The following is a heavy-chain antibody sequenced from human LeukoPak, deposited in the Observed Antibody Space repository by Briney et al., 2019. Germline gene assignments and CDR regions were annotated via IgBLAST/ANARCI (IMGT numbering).Heavy chain of an antibody. D-gene: IGHD5-18*01. J-gene: IGHJ3*02. CDR3: ARHSLFTAMASDAFDI. CDR2: IYPGDSDT. V-gene: IGHV5-51*01. CDR1: GYSFTSYW. Sequence: GESLKISCKGSGYSFTSYWIGWVRQMPGKGLEWMGIIYPGDSDTRYSPSFQGQVTISADKSISTAYLQWSSLKASDTAMYYCARHSLFTAMASDAFDIWGQGTMVTVSS.